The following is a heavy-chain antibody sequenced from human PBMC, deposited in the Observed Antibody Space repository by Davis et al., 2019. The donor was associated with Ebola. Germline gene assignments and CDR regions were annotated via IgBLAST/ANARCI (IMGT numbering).Heavy chain of an antibody. D-gene: IGHD1-26*01. Sequence: ASVKVSCKASGYTFTGYYMHWVRQAPGQGLEWMGRINPNSGGTNYAQKFQGRVTMTRDTSISTAYMELSRLRSDDTAVYYCARGGEWELLIQYSPTLDWGQGTLVTVSS. J-gene: IGHJ4*02. V-gene: IGHV1-2*06. CDR1: GYTFTGYY. CDR3: ARGGEWELLIQYSPTLD. CDR2: INPNSGGT.